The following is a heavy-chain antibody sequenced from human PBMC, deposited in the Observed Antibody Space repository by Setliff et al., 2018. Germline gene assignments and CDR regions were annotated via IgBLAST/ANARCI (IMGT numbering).Heavy chain of an antibody. Sequence: ETLSLSCAASGFTVSNNYMSWVRQAPGKGLEWVSRINRDGSSTSYADSVKGRFTISRDNAKNTLYLQMNSLRAEDTAVYYCARGPWKHSAYYYYYYMDVWGKGTTVTVSS. CDR2: INRDGSST. V-gene: IGHV3-74*01. D-gene: IGHD1-1*01. J-gene: IGHJ6*03. CDR1: GFTVSNNY. CDR3: ARGPWKHSAYYYYYYMDV.